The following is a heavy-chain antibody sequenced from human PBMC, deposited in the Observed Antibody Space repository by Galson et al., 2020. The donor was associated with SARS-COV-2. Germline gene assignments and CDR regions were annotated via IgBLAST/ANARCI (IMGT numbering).Heavy chain of an antibody. J-gene: IGHJ5*02. D-gene: IGHD2-15*01. Sequence: SETLSLTCAVSGGSISSSNWWSWVRQPPGKGLEWIGEIYHSGSTNYNPSLKSRVTISVDTSKNQFSLKLSSVTAADTAVYYCVRGVYCSGGNCYTFNWFDPWGQGMLVTVSS. CDR3: VRGVYCSGGNCYTFNWFDP. CDR1: GGSISSSNW. V-gene: IGHV4-4*02. CDR2: IYHSGST.